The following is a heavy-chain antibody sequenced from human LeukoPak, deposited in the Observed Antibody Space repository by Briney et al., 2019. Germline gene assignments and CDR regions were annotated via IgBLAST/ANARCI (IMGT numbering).Heavy chain of an antibody. J-gene: IGHJ4*02. Sequence: SETLSLTCTVSGGSISSYYWSWIRQPPGKGLEWIGYIYYSGSTNYNPSLKSRATISVDTSKNQFSLKLSSVTAADTAVYYCAREVDCSGGSCYHFDYWGQGTLVTVSS. D-gene: IGHD2-15*01. CDR1: GGSISSYY. CDR3: AREVDCSGGSCYHFDY. CDR2: IYYSGST. V-gene: IGHV4-59*01.